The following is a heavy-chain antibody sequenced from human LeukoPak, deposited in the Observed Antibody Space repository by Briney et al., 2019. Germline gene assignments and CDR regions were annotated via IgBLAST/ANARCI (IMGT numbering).Heavy chain of an antibody. CDR2: IYYSGST. J-gene: IGHJ2*01. V-gene: IGHV4-39*01. Sequence: PSETLSPTCTVSGGSISGSSYFWGWIRQPPGKGLEWIGSIYYSGSTYYNPSLGSRVTMSEDSSNNQFSLTLTSVTAADTAIYYCARNSPVYWNFDLWGRGTLVCVSS. CDR1: GGSISGSSYF. CDR3: ARNSPVYWNFDL. D-gene: IGHD2/OR15-2a*01.